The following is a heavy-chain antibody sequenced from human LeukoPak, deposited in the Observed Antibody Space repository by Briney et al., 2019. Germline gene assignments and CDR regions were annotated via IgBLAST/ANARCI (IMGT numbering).Heavy chain of an antibody. CDR3: ARGITMVRGVISYYFDY. Sequence: GGSLRLSCAASGFTFSSYWMSWVRQAPGKGLEWVANIKQDGSEKYYVDSVKGRFTISRDNAKNSLYLQMNSLRAEDTAVYYCARGITMVRGVISYYFDYWGQGTLVTVSS. CDR1: GFTFSSYW. V-gene: IGHV3-7*01. J-gene: IGHJ4*02. CDR2: IKQDGSEK. D-gene: IGHD3-10*01.